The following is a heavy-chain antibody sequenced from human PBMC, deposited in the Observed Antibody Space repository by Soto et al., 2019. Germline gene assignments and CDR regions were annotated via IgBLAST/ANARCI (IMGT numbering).Heavy chain of an antibody. CDR3: ARLRDSDGMDV. J-gene: IGHJ6*02. V-gene: IGHV1-69*02. CDR2: IIPILGIA. Sequence: QVQLVQSGAEVKKPGSSVKVSCKASGGTFSSYTISWVRQAPGQGLEWMGRIIPILGIANYAQKFQGRVTITADKTTSTAYMELSSLRSEDTAVYYCARLRDSDGMDVWGQGTTVTVSS. CDR1: GGTFSSYT. D-gene: IGHD1-26*01.